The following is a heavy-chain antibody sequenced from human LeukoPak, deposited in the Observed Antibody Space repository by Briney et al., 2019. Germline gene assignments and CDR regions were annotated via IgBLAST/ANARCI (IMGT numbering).Heavy chain of an antibody. J-gene: IGHJ6*03. CDR2: IYSGGST. D-gene: IGHD4-17*01. Sequence: GGSLRLSCAASGFTFSNYEMNWVRQAPGKGLEWVSVIYSGGSTYYADSVKGRFTISRDNSKNTLYLQMNSLRAEDTAVYYCARVLSDGDDPYYMDVWGKGTTVTISS. CDR1: GFTFSNYE. V-gene: IGHV3-53*01. CDR3: ARVLSDGDDPYYMDV.